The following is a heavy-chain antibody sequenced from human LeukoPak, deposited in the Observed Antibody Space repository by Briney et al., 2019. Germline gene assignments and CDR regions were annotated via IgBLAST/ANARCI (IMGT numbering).Heavy chain of an antibody. CDR1: GFTFSNYA. D-gene: IGHD2/OR15-2a*01. V-gene: IGHV3-23*01. CDR2: ISGTGGST. CDR3: AKVVAGNIDYYFDY. Sequence: GGSRRLSCAASGFTFSNYAMSWVRQAPGEGLEWVAGISGTGGSTHYADSVKGRFTISRDNSKNTVYLQMRILRVEHTAVYYCAKVVAGNIDYYFDYWGLGILVAVSS. J-gene: IGHJ4*02.